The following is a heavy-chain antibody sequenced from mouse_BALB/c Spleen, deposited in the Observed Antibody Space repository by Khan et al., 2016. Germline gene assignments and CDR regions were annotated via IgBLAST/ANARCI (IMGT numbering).Heavy chain of an antibody. Sequence: QIQLVQSGPELKKPGETVKISCKASGYTFTYYGMTWVKQAPGKGLKWMGWINTYTGEPTSADDFKGRFAFSLETSASTAYLQINNLKNEDTATYFCARWAYYSYDGLAYWGQGTLVTVSA. D-gene: IGHD2-12*01. J-gene: IGHJ3*01. CDR1: GYTFTYYG. CDR3: ARWAYYSYDGLAY. V-gene: IGHV9-3-1*01. CDR2: INTYTGEP.